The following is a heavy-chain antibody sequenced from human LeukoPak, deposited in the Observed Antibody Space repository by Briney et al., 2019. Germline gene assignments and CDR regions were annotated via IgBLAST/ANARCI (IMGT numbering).Heavy chain of an antibody. J-gene: IGHJ4*02. CDR2: INPNSGGT. V-gene: IGHV1-2*02. CDR3: ARDSGGGSTSCSY. D-gene: IGHD2-2*01. Sequence: ASVKVSCKASGYTFTGYYMHWMRQAPGQGLEWMGWINPNSGGTNYAQKFQGRVTVTRDTSVSTAYMELSRLRSDDTAVYYCARDSGGGSTSCSYWGQGTLVTVSS. CDR1: GYTFTGYY.